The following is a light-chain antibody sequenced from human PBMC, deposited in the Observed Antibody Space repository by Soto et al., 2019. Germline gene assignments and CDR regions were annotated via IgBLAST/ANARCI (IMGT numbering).Light chain of an antibody. CDR1: RGINSY. CDR3: QQLNNYPYT. V-gene: IGKV1-9*01. J-gene: IGKJ2*01. CDR2: AAS. Sequence: GARVTITCRASRGINSYLAWYQQKPGEAPNLLIYAASTLQSGVPSRFSGSGSGTEFTLTIDSLLPEDFATYYCQQLNNYPYTFGQGTKLEIK.